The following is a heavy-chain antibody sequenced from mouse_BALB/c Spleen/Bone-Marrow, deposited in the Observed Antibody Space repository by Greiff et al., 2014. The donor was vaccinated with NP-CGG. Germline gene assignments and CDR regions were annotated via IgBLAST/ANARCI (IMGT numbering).Heavy chain of an antibody. J-gene: IGHJ2*01. CDR1: GYTFTSSW. Sequence: VQLQQSGSVLVSPGASVKLSCKASGYTFTSSWMHWAKQRPGQGLEWIGEIHPNSGNTNYNEKFKGKATLTVDTSSSTAYVDLSSLTSEDSAVYYCARSGFDYWGQAPLSQSPQ. D-gene: IGHD4-1*01. V-gene: IGHV1S130*01. CDR2: IHPNSGNT. CDR3: ARSGFDY.